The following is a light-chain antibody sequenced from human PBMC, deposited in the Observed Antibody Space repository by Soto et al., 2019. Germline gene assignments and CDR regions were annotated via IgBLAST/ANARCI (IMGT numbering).Light chain of an antibody. CDR3: QQYINRWT. V-gene: IGKV1-5*03. J-gene: IGKJ1*01. Sequence: DIQMTQSPSTLSASVGDRVTITCRASQSISPWLAWYQQKPGKAPKLLIYKASSLQSGVPSRFSGSGSGTEFILTISSLQPDDFATYYCQQYINRWTFGQGTKV. CDR2: KAS. CDR1: QSISPW.